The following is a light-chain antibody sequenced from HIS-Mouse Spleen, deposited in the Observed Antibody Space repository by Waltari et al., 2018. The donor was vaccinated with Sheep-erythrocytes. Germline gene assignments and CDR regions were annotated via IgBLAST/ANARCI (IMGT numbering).Light chain of an antibody. CDR3: QSADSSGTYRV. J-gene: IGLJ3*02. V-gene: IGLV3-25*03. CDR1: ALPKQY. CDR2: KDS. Sequence: YELTQPPSVSVSPGQTARITCSGDALPKQYAYWYQQKPGQAPVLGIYKDSERPSGIPERFSGSSSGTTVTLTISGVQAEDEADYYCQSADSSGTYRVFGGGTKLTVL.